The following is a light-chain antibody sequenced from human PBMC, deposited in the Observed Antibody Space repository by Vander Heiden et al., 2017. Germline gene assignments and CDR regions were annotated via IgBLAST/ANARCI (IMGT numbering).Light chain of an antibody. J-gene: IGKJ1*01. CDR3: HQYGSSLRT. V-gene: IGKV3-20*01. CDR1: QSVSSSQ. CDR2: GAF. Sequence: IVLTQSPGSLSLSPGGRATLSCRASQSVSSSQLAWYQQKPGQAPRLPISGAFSRATGIPDRSSGTGPGPHFPLTISRLELEDSAVYYCHQYGSSLRTFGQGTKVEIK.